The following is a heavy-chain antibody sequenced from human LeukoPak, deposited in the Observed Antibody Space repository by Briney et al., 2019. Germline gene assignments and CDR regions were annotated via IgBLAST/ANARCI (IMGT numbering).Heavy chain of an antibody. V-gene: IGHV4-31*03. CDR1: GGSISSGGYY. J-gene: IGHJ5*02. Sequence: SETLSLTCTVSGGSISSGGYYWSWIRQHPGKGLEWIGYIYYSGSTYYNPSLKSRVTISVDTSKNQFSLKLSSVTAADTAVYYCARVLYGDSSDYNWFDPWGQGTLVTVSS. CDR2: IYYSGST. CDR3: ARVLYGDSSDYNWFDP. D-gene: IGHD3-22*01.